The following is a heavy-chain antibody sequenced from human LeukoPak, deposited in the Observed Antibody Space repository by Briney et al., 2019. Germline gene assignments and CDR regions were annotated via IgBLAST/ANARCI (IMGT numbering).Heavy chain of an antibody. CDR2: IYSSGYA. D-gene: IGHD3-10*01. CDR1: GGSLSNYY. V-gene: IGHV4-59*01. CDR3: ARAVGGDGSGSL. J-gene: IGHJ4*02. Sequence: PSETLSLTCTVSGGSLSNYYWSWIRQAPGKGLEWIGYIYSSGYANYNPSLRLRVAISVDTSKNQLSLKVRSVTAADTAVYYCARAVGGDGSGSLWGPGTLVTVSS.